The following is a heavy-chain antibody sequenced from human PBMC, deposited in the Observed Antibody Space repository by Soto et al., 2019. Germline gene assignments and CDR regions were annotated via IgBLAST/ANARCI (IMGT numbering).Heavy chain of an antibody. V-gene: IGHV3-30-3*01. J-gene: IGHJ4*02. CDR3: ARDPYSSSWYGAVPLGY. D-gene: IGHD6-13*01. CDR2: ISYDGSNK. Sequence: QVQLVESGGGVVQPGRSLRLSCAASGFTFSSYAMHWVRQAPGKGLEWVAVISYDGSNKYYADSVKGRFTISRDTSKNRXYLQMNSRRAEDTAVYYCARDPYSSSWYGAVPLGYWGQGTLVTVSS. CDR1: GFTFSSYA.